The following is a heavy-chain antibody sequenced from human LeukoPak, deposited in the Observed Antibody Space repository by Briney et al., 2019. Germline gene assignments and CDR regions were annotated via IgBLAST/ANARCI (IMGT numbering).Heavy chain of an antibody. J-gene: IGHJ6*02. CDR3: ARAPCGGECYLKYGLDV. V-gene: IGHV3-66*01. CDR2: LYSGGGT. CDR1: GFTVSSNY. D-gene: IGHD2-21*01. Sequence: PGGSLRLSCAASGFTVSSNYMSWVRQAPGKGLEWVSVLYSGGGTYYADSVKGRFTISRDNSKNNLYLQMNSLRAEDTAVYYCARAPCGGECYLKYGLDVWGQGTTVNVSS.